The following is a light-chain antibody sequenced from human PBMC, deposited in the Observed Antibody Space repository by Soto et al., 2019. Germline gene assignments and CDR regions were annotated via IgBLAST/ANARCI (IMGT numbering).Light chain of an antibody. CDR3: SSYAGSNTL. CDR2: EVS. Sequence: QSVLAKPPSAPGSPGQSVTISCPGTSSDVGGYTYVSWYQQHPGKAPKLMIYEVSKRPSGVPDRFSGSKSGKTASLPVSGLQAEDEAAYYCSSYAGSNTLFGTGTQVTGL. J-gene: IGLJ1*01. CDR1: SSDVGGYTY. V-gene: IGLV2-8*01.